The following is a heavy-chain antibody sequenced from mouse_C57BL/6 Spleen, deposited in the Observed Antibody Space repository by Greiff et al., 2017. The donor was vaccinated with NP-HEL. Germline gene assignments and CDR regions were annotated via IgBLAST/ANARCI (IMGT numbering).Heavy chain of an antibody. D-gene: IGHD2-3*01. V-gene: IGHV1-74*01. Sequence: QVQLQQSGAELVKPGASVKVSCKASGYTFTSYWMHWVKQRPGQGLEWIGRIHPSDSDTNYNQKFKGKATLTVDKSSSPAYMQLSSLTAEDSAVYFCAIYCHDGYWWYFDVWGTGTTVTVSS. J-gene: IGHJ1*03. CDR1: GYTFTSYW. CDR3: AIYCHDGYWWYFDV. CDR2: IHPSDSDT.